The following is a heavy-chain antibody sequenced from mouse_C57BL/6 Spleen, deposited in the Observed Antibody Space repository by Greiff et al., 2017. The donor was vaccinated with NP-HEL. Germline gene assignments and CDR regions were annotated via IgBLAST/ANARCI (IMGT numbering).Heavy chain of an antibody. J-gene: IGHJ2*01. CDR2: ISYDGSN. D-gene: IGHD4-1*01. Sequence: VQLKESGPGLVKPSQSLSLTCSVTGYSITSGYYWNWIRQFPGNKLEWMGYISYDGSNNYNPSLKNRISITRDTSKNQFFLKLNSVTTEDTATYYCARAGTYFDYWGQGTTRTVSS. V-gene: IGHV3-6*01. CDR1: GYSITSGYY. CDR3: ARAGTYFDY.